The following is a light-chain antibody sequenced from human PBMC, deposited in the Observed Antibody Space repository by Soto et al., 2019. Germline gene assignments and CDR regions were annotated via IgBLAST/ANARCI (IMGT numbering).Light chain of an antibody. CDR3: QHYNSYSEA. Sequence: IHMTQSPSTLSASVGYSVTITCRASQSVSVWLAWYQQKPGKAPKLLIYKASTLKSGVPSRFSGSGYGTEFNLTISSLQTDDFATYYCQHYNSYSEAFGQGTKVDIK. CDR2: KAS. V-gene: IGKV1-5*03. J-gene: IGKJ1*01. CDR1: QSVSVW.